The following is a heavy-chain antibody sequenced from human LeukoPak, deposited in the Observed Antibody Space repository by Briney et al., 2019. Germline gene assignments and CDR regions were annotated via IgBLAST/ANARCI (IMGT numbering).Heavy chain of an antibody. D-gene: IGHD3-10*01. V-gene: IGHV1-2*02. CDR1: GYTFTGYY. CDR3: ARAMLLRFGELQDNWFDP. J-gene: IGHJ5*02. CDR2: INPNSGGT. Sequence: ASVKVSCKASGYTFTGYYMHWVRQAPGQGLEWMGWINPNSGGTNYAQKFQGRVTMTRDTSISTAYMELSRLRSDDTAVYYCARAMLLRFGELQDNWFDPWGQGTLVTVSS.